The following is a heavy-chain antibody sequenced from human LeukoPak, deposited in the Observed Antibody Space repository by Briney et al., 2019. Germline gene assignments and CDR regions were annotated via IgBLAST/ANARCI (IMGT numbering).Heavy chain of an antibody. CDR1: GFTFSTAW. CDR3: VTNLDRTRYCRIISCLD. V-gene: IGHV3-15*01. CDR2: IKRKSDGGST. J-gene: IGHJ4*02. D-gene: IGHD2-2*01. Sequence: GRSLRLSCSASGFTFSTAWMSWVRQAPGKGLEWVGRIKRKSDGGSTDYAAPVKGRFTISRDDSKNTLYIQMNSLKIEDSGVYYCVTNLDRTRYCRIISCLDWGQGTLVTVSS.